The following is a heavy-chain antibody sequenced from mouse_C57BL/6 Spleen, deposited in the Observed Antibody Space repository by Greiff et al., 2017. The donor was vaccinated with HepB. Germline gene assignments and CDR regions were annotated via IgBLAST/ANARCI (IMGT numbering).Heavy chain of an antibody. CDR2: IYPGDGDT. D-gene: IGHD1-1*01. J-gene: IGHJ2*01. CDR3: AREGGVVAARGYYFDY. V-gene: IGHV1-82*01. Sequence: QVQLQQSGPELVKPGASVKISCKASGYAFSSSWMNWVKQRPGKGLEWIGRIYPGDGDTNYNGKFKGKATLTADKSSSTAYMQLSSLTSEDSAVYFCAREGGVVAARGYYFDYWGQGTTLTVSS. CDR1: GYAFSSSW.